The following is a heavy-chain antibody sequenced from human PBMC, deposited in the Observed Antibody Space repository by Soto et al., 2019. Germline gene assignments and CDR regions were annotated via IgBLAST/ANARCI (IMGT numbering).Heavy chain of an antibody. D-gene: IGHD3-22*01. J-gene: IGHJ2*01. CDR2: ISYDGSNK. Sequence: GGSLRLSCAASGFTFSSYAMHWVRQAPGKGLEWVAVISYDGSNKYYADSVKGRFTISRDNSKNTLYLQMNSMRAEDTAVYYCARGGTMIVVVIHQNWYFDLWGRGTLVTVSS. V-gene: IGHV3-30-3*01. CDR1: GFTFSSYA. CDR3: ARGGTMIVVVIHQNWYFDL.